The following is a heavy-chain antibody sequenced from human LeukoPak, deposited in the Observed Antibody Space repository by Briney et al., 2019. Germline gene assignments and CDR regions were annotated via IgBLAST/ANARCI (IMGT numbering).Heavy chain of an antibody. CDR1: GGSISSYY. CDR3: ARVASSHDFDY. CDR2: IYYSGST. J-gene: IGHJ4*02. Sequence: SETLSLTCTVSGGSISSYYWSWIRQPPGKGLEWIGYIYYSGSTNYNPSLKSRVTISVDTSKNQFSLKLSTVTAADTAVYYCARVASSHDFDYWGRGTLVTVSS. D-gene: IGHD6-13*01. V-gene: IGHV4-59*01.